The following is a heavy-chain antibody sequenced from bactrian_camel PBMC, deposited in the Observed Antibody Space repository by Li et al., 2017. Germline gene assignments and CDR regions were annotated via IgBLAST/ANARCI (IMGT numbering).Heavy chain of an antibody. CDR2: LDSDGSI. V-gene: IGHV3S53*01. CDR1: GYTTGGRC. CDR3: TEDYGPHDPC. Sequence: HVQLVESGGGSVQPGGSLRLSCAASGYTTGGRCMGWFRQAPENQCEWVSTLDSDGSIYYRDTVKGRFTISRNNAKNTLYLKMSSLKPEDTGRYYCTEDYGPHDPCRGQGTQVTVS. D-gene: IGHD3*01. J-gene: IGHJ4*01.